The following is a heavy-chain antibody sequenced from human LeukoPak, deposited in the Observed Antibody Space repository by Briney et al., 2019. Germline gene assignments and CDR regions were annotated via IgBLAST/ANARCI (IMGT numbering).Heavy chain of an antibody. CDR3: ARSYSASWSGFDP. D-gene: IGHD2-2*01. V-gene: IGHV5-51*01. Sequence: GESLKISCKGSGYNFSNYWIGWVRQMPGKGLEWMGIIFPGDSDTRYTPSFQGHVTISADKSISTAYLQWSSLKASDTAMYYCARSYSASWSGFDPWGQGTLVTVSS. CDR1: GYNFSNYW. J-gene: IGHJ5*02. CDR2: IFPGDSDT.